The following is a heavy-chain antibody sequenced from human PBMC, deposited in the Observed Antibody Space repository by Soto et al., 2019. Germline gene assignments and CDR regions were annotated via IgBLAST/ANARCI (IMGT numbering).Heavy chain of an antibody. V-gene: IGHV1-3*01. CDR2: INAGNGNT. D-gene: IGHD3-10*01. CDR1: GYTFTSYA. CDR3: ARSKRWFGELFWFDP. J-gene: IGHJ5*02. Sequence: GASVKVSCKASGYTFTSYAMHWVRQAPGQRLEWMGWINAGNGNTKYSQKFQGRVTITRDTSASTAYMELSSLRSEDTAVYYCARSKRWFGELFWFDPWGQGTLVTVSS.